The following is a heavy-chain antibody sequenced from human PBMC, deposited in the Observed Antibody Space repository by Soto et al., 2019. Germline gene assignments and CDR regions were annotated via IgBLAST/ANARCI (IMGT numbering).Heavy chain of an antibody. Sequence: PSETLSLTCAVYGGSFSGSYWNWIRQPPGKGLEWIGEINHNTNTIYNPSLTSRVTISVDTSKNHFSLKLTSVTAADTAVYFCGRTGKFYYYDNSGLPFDPWGQGTLVTVSS. CDR1: GGSFSGSY. CDR2: INHNTNT. CDR3: GRTGKFYYYDNSGLPFDP. J-gene: IGHJ5*02. D-gene: IGHD3-22*01. V-gene: IGHV4-34*01.